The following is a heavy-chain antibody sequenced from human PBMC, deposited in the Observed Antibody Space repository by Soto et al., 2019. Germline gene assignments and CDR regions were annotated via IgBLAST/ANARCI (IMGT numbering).Heavy chain of an antibody. J-gene: IGHJ6*02. CDR1: GFTFSNYE. CDR3: AGRRRVINDYYGLAD. V-gene: IGHV3-13*01. CDR2: IGTAGDT. D-gene: IGHD2-21*01. Sequence: VQLVESGGGLVQPGGSLRLSCAASGFTFSNYEMHWVRQVTGKGLEWVSGIGTAGDTKYVGSVKGRFTISRDNAKNSLYRQMSSLRTEDKAVYYAAGRRRVINDYYGLADWGQGTTVIVSS.